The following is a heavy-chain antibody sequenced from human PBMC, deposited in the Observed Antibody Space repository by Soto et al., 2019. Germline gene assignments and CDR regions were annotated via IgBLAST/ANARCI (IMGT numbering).Heavy chain of an antibody. D-gene: IGHD5-18*01. CDR3: ARGRFPSWIQPSSDFDY. V-gene: IGHV4-61*01. J-gene: IGHJ4*02. CDR2: IYYSGST. CDR1: VGSVSSGSYY. Sequence: NPSETLSLTCTVSVGSVSSGSYYWSWIRQPPGKGLEWIGYIYYSGSTNYNPSLKSRVTISVDTSKNQFSLKLSSVTAADTAVYYCARGRFPSWIQPSSDFDYWGQGTLVTVSS.